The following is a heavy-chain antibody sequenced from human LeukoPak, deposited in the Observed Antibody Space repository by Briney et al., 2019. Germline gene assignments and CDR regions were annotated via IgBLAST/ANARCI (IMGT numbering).Heavy chain of an antibody. CDR2: IYPGDSDT. V-gene: IGHV5-51*01. D-gene: IGHD5-18*01. J-gene: IGHJ3*02. Sequence: GESLKISCKGSGYSFTSYWIGWVRQMPGKGLEWMGIIYPGDSDTRYSPSFQDQVTISADKSISTAYLQWSSLKASDTAMYYCARPYTQLCVSDAFDIWGQGTMVTVSS. CDR3: ARPYTQLCVSDAFDI. CDR1: GYSFTSYW.